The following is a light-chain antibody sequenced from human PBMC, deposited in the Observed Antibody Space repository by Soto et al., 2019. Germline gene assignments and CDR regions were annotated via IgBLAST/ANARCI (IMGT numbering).Light chain of an antibody. Sequence: DIPMTQSPDTLSASVGDRVTISCRASQSISSLVAWYQQKPGKAPKLLIYKASTLESGVPSRFSGSGSGTEFTLTISSLQPDDFASYYCQQYSSYSITFGQGTRLEIK. CDR2: KAS. CDR1: QSISSL. CDR3: QQYSSYSIT. V-gene: IGKV1-5*03. J-gene: IGKJ5*01.